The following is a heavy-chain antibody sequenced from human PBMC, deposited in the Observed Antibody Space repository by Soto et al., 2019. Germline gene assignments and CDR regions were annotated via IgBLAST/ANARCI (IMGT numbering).Heavy chain of an antibody. CDR3: ARVTRAAAGTSCYYGMDV. D-gene: IGHD6-13*01. J-gene: IGHJ6*02. CDR1: GGSISSSNW. Sequence: QVQLQESGPGLVKPSGTLSLTCAVSGGSISSSNWWSWVRQPPGKGLEWIGEIYHSGSTNYNPSLKSRVTISVDKSKNQFSLKLSSVTAADTAVYYCARVTRAAAGTSCYYGMDVWGQGTTVTVSS. CDR2: IYHSGST. V-gene: IGHV4-4*02.